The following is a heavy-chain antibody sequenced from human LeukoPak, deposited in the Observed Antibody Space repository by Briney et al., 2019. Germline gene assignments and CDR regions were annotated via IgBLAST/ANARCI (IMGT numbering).Heavy chain of an antibody. J-gene: IGHJ3*02. CDR2: ISSSGSTI. D-gene: IGHD6-19*01. CDR3: ARAPRSSGSFGAFDI. Sequence: GGSLRLSCAASGFTFSSYEMNWVRQAPGKGLEWVSYISSSGSTIYYADSVKGRFTISRDNAKNSLYLQMNSLRAEDTAVYYCARAPRSSGSFGAFDIWGQGTMVTVSS. V-gene: IGHV3-48*03. CDR1: GFTFSSYE.